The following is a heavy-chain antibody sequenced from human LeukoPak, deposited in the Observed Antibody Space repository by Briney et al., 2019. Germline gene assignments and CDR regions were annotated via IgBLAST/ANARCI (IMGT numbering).Heavy chain of an antibody. CDR2: IKQDETEK. J-gene: IGHJ3*02. Sequence: GGSLRLSCTASGFTFSNFWMGWVRQAPGKGLEWVANIKQDETEKFYLGSVKGRFTISRDNAKNSLYLQMNSLRAEDTAVYYCARDGRVGATKAFDIWGQGTMVTVSS. CDR3: ARDGRVGATKAFDI. V-gene: IGHV3-7*01. CDR1: GFTFSNFW. D-gene: IGHD2-15*01.